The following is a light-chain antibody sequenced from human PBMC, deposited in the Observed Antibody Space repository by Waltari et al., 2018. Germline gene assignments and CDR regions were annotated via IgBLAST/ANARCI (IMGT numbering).Light chain of an antibody. CDR1: EFPRKY. J-gene: IGLJ1*01. Sequence: SYELTQTPSVSVSPGQTARIPCSGHEFPRKYASWFQQKSGQAPRLVIYEDTKRPSGIPERFSGSSSGTVATLTITGAQVDDEADYYCYSSDSTGLRVFGGGTTVVVL. CDR3: YSSDSTGLRV. V-gene: IGLV3-10*01. CDR2: EDT.